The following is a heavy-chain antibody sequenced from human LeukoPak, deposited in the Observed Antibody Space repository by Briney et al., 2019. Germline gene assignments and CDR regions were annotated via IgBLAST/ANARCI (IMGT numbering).Heavy chain of an antibody. Sequence: PGGSLRLSCAASGFTFSSYAMSWVRQAPGKGLEWVSAISGSGGSTYYADSVKGRFTISRDNSKNTLYLQMNSLRAEDTAVYYCAKGSIRFLEWLPGDYWGQGTLVTVSS. CDR3: AKGSIRFLEWLPGDY. D-gene: IGHD3-3*01. J-gene: IGHJ4*02. V-gene: IGHV3-23*01. CDR1: GFTFSSYA. CDR2: ISGSGGST.